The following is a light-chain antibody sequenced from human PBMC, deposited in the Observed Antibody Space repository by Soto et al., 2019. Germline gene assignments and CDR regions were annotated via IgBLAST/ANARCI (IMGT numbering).Light chain of an antibody. Sequence: EIVLTQSPGTLSLSPGERATLSCRASQSVSSSYLAWYQQKPGQAPRLLIYGASNRATGIPDRFSGRGSGTDFTLTISRLEPEDFAVYYCQQYGSSAWTFGQGTKVEIK. J-gene: IGKJ1*01. CDR3: QQYGSSAWT. CDR1: QSVSSSY. CDR2: GAS. V-gene: IGKV3-20*01.